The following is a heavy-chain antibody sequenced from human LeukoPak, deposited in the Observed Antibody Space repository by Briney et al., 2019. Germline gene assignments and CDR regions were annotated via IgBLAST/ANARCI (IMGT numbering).Heavy chain of an antibody. CDR2: ISGSGGST. V-gene: IGHV3-23*01. CDR1: GFTFSSYA. J-gene: IGHJ4*02. D-gene: IGHD3-22*01. Sequence: PGRSLRLSCAASGFTFSSYAMSWVRQAPGKGLEWVSAISGSGGSTYYADSVKGRFTISRDNSKNTLYLQMNSLRAEDTAVYYCAKAGTYYYDSSGYYYFGYWGQGTLVTVSS. CDR3: AKAGTYYYDSSGYYYFGY.